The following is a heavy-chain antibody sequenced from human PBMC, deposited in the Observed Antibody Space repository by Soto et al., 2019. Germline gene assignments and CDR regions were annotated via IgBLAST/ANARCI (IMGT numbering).Heavy chain of an antibody. Sequence: GGSLRLSCAASGFTFSSYAMSWVHQAPGKGLEWVSAISGSGGSTYYADSVKGRFTISRDNSKNTLYLQMNSLRAEDTAVYYCAERSSSWYFSYWGQGTLVTVSS. CDR3: AERSSSWYFSY. D-gene: IGHD6-13*01. V-gene: IGHV3-23*01. J-gene: IGHJ4*02. CDR1: GFTFSSYA. CDR2: ISGSGGST.